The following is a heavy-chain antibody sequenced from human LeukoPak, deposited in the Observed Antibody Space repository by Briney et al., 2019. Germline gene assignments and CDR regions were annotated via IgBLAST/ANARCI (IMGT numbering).Heavy chain of an antibody. Sequence: PSQTLSLTCTVSGGSISSGGYYWSWIRQHPGKGLEWIGYIYYSGSTYYNPSLKSRVTISVDTSKNQFSLKLSSVTATDTAVYYCARVPQESYCSGGTCYHHYYGMDVWGQGTTVTVSS. J-gene: IGHJ6*02. CDR3: ARVPQESYCSGGTCYHHYYGMDV. CDR1: GGSISSGGYY. D-gene: IGHD2-15*01. V-gene: IGHV4-31*03. CDR2: IYYSGST.